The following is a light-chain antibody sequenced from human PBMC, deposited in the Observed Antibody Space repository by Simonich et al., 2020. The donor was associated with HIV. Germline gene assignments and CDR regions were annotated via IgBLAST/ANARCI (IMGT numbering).Light chain of an antibody. J-gene: IGKJ2*01. CDR2: KAS. CDR3: QHYNSFPYT. CDR1: QSISSC. Sequence: DIQMTQSPSTLSASVGDRVTITCRASQSISSCLAGYQQKPGKAPKLLIYKASSLESGVPSRFSGSGSGTDFALTISSLQPEDSATYYCQHYNSFPYTFGQGTKLEI. V-gene: IGKV1-5*03.